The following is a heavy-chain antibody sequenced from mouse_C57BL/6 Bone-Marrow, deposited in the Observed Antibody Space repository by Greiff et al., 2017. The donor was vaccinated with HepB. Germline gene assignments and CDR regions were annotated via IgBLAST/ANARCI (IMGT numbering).Heavy chain of an antibody. D-gene: IGHD2-3*01. V-gene: IGHV5-9-1*02. CDR2: ISSGGDYI. CDR3: TRAPYDGYYVGYFDY. CDR1: GFTFSSYA. J-gene: IGHJ2*01. Sequence: DVMLVESGEGLVKPGGSLKLSCAASGFTFSSYAMSWVRQTPEKRLEWVAYISSGGDYIYYADTVKGRFTISRDNARNTLYLQMSSLKSEDTAMYYCTRAPYDGYYVGYFDYWGQGTTLTVSS.